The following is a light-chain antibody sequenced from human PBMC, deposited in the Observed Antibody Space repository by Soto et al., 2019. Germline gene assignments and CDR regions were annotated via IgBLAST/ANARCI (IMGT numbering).Light chain of an antibody. CDR2: SDV. J-gene: IGLJ1*01. V-gene: IGLV1-47*02. CDR3: AAGDDRMSGRV. Sequence: QSALTQPPSASGTPGQRVTISCSGSTSNIGKNYVFWYQQLPGTAPKLLIYSDVQRPSGVPDRFSGSKSGTSASLAISGLRSVDEADYYCAAGDDRMSGRVFGTGTKGTVL. CDR1: TSNIGKNY.